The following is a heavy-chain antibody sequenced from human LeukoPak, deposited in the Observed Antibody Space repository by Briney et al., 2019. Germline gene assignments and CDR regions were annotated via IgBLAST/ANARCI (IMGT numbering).Heavy chain of an antibody. V-gene: IGHV3-23*01. J-gene: IGHJ4*02. Sequence: GGSLRLSCAASGFTFSSYAMSWVRQAPGKGLEWVSAISGGGGPTYYADSVKGRFTISRDNSKNTLYLQMNSLRAEDAALYFCAKNSGYSWQYFFDYWGQGILVTVSS. CDR2: ISGGGGPT. CDR3: AKNSGYSWQYFFDY. D-gene: IGHD6-25*01. CDR1: GFTFSSYA.